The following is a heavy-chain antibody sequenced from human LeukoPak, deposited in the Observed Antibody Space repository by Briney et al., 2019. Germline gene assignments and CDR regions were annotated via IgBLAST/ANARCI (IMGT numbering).Heavy chain of an antibody. J-gene: IGHJ4*02. V-gene: IGHV4-34*01. CDR3: ARVLAGRLLFDY. D-gene: IGHD6-19*01. CDR2: INHSGST. CDR1: GGSFSGYY. Sequence: SETLSLTCAVYGGSFSGYYWSWIRQPPGKGLEWIGEINHSGSTNYNPSLKSRVTTSVDTSKNQFSLKLSSVTAADTAVYYCARVLAGRLLFDYWGQGILVTVSS.